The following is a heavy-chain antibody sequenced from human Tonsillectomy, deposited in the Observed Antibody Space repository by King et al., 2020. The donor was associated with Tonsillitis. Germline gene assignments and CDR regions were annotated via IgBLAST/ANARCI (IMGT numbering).Heavy chain of an antibody. CDR1: GFTFSSYA. J-gene: IGHJ6*02. V-gene: IGHV3-23*03. CDR3: AKDLDRGFGELFSYYGMDV. CDR2: IYSGGVST. Sequence: VQLVESGGGLVQPGGSLRLSCAASGFTFSSYAMNWVRQAPGKGLEWVSVIYSGGVSTYYADSVKGRFTTSRDNSKNTLYLQMNSLRAEDTAVYYCAKDLDRGFGELFSYYGMDVWGQGTTVTVSS. D-gene: IGHD3-10*01.